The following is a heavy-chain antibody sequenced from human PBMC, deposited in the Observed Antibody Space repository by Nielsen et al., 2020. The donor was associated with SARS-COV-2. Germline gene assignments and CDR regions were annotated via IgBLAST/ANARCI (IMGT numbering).Heavy chain of an antibody. CDR2: ISSDGSNT. D-gene: IGHD3-10*01. J-gene: IGHJ6*02. Sequence: GESLKISCAASGFTFSSYAVHWARQAPGKGLEWVAVISSDGSNTYFADSVKGRFTISIDNSKSTVDLQMNSLGPEDTAVYYCASGYASGRPHYYYHYAMDVWGQGTAVSVSS. V-gene: IGHV3-30-3*01. CDR1: GFTFSSYA. CDR3: ASGYASGRPHYYYHYAMDV.